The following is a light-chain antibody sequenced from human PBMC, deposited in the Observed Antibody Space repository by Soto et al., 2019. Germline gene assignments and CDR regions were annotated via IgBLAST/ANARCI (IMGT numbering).Light chain of an antibody. CDR1: TSNIGSNY. CDR2: TNN. V-gene: IGLV1-47*01. CDR3: ATWHDRLNGFSV. Sequence: QSVLTQPPSASGTPGQGVTISCSGSTSNIGSNYEYWYQQLPGTAPKLLISTNNQRPSADPARFSASKAATSASLPISGLRSDDEADYFCATWHDRLNGFSVFGTGTKVTVL. J-gene: IGLJ1*01.